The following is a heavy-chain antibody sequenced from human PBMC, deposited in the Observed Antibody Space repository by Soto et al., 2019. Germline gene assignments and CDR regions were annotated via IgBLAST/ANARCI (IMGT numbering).Heavy chain of an antibody. J-gene: IGHJ3*02. Sequence: ASVKVSCKASGYTFTSYDINWVRQATGQGLEWMGWMNPNSGNTGYAQKFQGRVTMTRNTSISTAYMELSSLRSEDTAVYYCARALTYYCGGDCYFEHAFDIWGQGTMVTVSS. CDR2: MNPNSGNT. CDR3: ARALTYYCGGDCYFEHAFDI. V-gene: IGHV1-8*01. CDR1: GYTFTSYD. D-gene: IGHD2-21*02.